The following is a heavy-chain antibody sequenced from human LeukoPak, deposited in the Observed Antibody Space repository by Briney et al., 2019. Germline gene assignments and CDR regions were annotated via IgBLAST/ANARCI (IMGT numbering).Heavy chain of an antibody. D-gene: IGHD5-18*01. CDR1: GYRFTELS. Sequence: ASVKVSCKVSGYRFTELSRHWVRQAPGKGLEWLGGFDLVHGDTIYAQKFQGRVAMTEDTSTDTSYMELSSLGSEDTAVYFCTAGRAYSLLDFWGQGTLVIVSS. CDR3: TAGRAYSLLDF. J-gene: IGHJ4*02. V-gene: IGHV1-24*01. CDR2: FDLVHGDT.